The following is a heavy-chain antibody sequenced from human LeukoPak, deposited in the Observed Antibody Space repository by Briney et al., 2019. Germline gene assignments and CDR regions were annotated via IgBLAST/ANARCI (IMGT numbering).Heavy chain of an antibody. CDR3: ARGGGYCSSTSCYLYHMDV. CDR2: IIPDSGGT. J-gene: IGHJ6*03. Sequence: ASVKVSCKASGGTFSSYAISWVRQAPGQGLEWMGGIIPDSGGTNYAQKFQGRVTMTRDTSISTAYMELRRLRSDDTAVYYCARGGGYCSSTSCYLYHMDVWGKGTTVTVSS. CDR1: GGTFSSYA. D-gene: IGHD2-2*01. V-gene: IGHV1-2*02.